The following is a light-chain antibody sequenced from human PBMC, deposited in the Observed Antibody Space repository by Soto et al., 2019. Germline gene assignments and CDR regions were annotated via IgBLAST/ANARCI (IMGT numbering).Light chain of an antibody. V-gene: IGKV3-15*01. CDR1: QSLTTD. J-gene: IGKJ1*01. CDR3: QQYTNWPRT. CDR2: GAS. Sequence: EIVLTQSPATLSLSPGERATLSCRASQSLTTDLAWYQQRPGQPPRLLIYGASTRATDFPARFGGSGSGTEFTLTISSLQSEDSAVYYCQQYTNWPRTFGQGTKVDIK.